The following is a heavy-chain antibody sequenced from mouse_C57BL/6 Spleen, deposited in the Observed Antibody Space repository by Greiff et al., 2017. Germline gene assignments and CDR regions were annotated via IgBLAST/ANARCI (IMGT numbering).Heavy chain of an antibody. CDR1: GFNIKNTY. J-gene: IGHJ2*01. V-gene: IGHV14-3*01. Sequence: EVKLVESVAELVRPGASVKLSCTASGFNIKNTYMHWVKQRPEQGLEWIGRIDPANGNTKYAPKFQGKATITADTSSNTAYLQLSSLTSEDTAIYYCAIPYYGSSYAYFDYWGQGTTLTVSS. D-gene: IGHD1-1*01. CDR3: AIPYYGSSYAYFDY. CDR2: IDPANGNT.